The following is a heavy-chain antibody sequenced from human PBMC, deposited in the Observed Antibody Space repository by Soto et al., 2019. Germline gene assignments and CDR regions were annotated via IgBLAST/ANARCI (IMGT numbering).Heavy chain of an antibody. Sequence: SGPTLGNPTQTLTLTCTFSGFSLSTIGVCVSWIRQPPGKALEWLALIDWDDDTYYNTSLKTRLTISKDTSKNQVVLTMTNMDPVDTATYYCARIFYYYDSSGSRNGAFDIWGQGTMVTVSS. D-gene: IGHD3-22*01. V-gene: IGHV2-70*01. CDR1: GFSLSTIGVC. CDR2: IDWDDDT. CDR3: ARIFYYYDSSGSRNGAFDI. J-gene: IGHJ3*02.